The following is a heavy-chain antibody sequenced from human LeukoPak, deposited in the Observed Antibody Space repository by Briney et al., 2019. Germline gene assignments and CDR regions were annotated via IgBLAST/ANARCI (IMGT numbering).Heavy chain of an antibody. CDR2: INHNAELI. Sequence: GGSLRLSCAASGFPFRDYVMSWVRQAPGKGLEWVSYINHNAELIYYADSVKGRFTISRDNGKNSLYLQMNSLRDEDTAVYYCAAVSDWAFHYWGQGTRVTVSS. V-gene: IGHV3-48*02. D-gene: IGHD2-21*02. CDR1: GFPFRDYV. J-gene: IGHJ4*02. CDR3: AAVSDWAFHY.